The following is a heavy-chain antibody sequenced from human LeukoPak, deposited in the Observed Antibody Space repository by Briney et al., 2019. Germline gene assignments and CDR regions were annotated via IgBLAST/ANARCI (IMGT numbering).Heavy chain of an antibody. Sequence: GGSLRLSCAASGFTFSSYAMSWVRQAPGKGLEWVSAISGSGGSTYYADSVKGRFTISRDNSKNTLYLQMNSLRAEDTAVYYCAKANYYDSSGYRKLYYFDYWGQGTLVTVSS. J-gene: IGHJ4*02. V-gene: IGHV3-23*01. CDR3: AKANYYDSSGYRKLYYFDY. CDR1: GFTFSSYA. D-gene: IGHD3-22*01. CDR2: ISGSGGST.